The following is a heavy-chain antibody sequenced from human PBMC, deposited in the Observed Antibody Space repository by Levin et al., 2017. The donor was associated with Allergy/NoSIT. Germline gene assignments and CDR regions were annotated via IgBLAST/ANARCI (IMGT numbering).Heavy chain of an antibody. CDR1: GYTFTGYY. V-gene: IGHV1-2*06. Sequence: ASVKVSCKASGYTFTGYYMHWVRQAPGQGLEWMGRINPNSGGTNYAQKFQGRVTMTRDTSISTAYMELSRLRSDDTAVYYCARETLLGAEGPVLAFDIWGQGTMVTVSS. CDR3: ARETLLGAEGPVLAFDI. CDR2: INPNSGGT. D-gene: IGHD1-1*01. J-gene: IGHJ3*02.